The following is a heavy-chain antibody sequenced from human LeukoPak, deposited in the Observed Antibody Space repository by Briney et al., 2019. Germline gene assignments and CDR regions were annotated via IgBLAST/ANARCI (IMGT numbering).Heavy chain of an antibody. D-gene: IGHD6-19*01. CDR3: ARSGERAFDI. CDR1: GGSISSSSYY. Sequence: SETLSLTCTVSGGSISSSSYYWGWIRRPPGKGLEWIGSIYYSGSTYYNPSLKSRVTISVDTSKNQFSLKLSSVTAADTAVYYCARSGERAFDIWGQGTMVTVSS. J-gene: IGHJ3*02. V-gene: IGHV4-39*01. CDR2: IYYSGST.